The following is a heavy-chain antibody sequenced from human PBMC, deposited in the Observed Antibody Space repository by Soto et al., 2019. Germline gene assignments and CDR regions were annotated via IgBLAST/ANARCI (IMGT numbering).Heavy chain of an antibody. CDR2: ISGSGGST. J-gene: IGHJ6*02. D-gene: IGHD3-10*01. V-gene: IGHV3-23*01. Sequence: EVQLLESGGGLVQPGGSLRLSCAASGFTFSSYAMSWVRQAPGKGLEWVSAISGSGGSTYYADSVKGRFTISRDNSKNTLYLQMNSLRAEDTAVYYCAKVGDTRLWFGELSEHYYYGMDVWGQGTTVTVSS. CDR3: AKVGDTRLWFGELSEHYYYGMDV. CDR1: GFTFSSYA.